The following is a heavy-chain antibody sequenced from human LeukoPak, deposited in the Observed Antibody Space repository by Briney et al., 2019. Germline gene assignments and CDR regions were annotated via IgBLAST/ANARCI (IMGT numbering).Heavy chain of an antibody. CDR3: AREYTNTYYFDY. Sequence: ASVKVSCKTPGYTFTRYLIHWVRQAPGQGLEWMGIINSNDGDTRNAQKFQGRVTMTRDTSTSTVYMELNSLRSEDTAVYYCAREYTNTYYFDYWGQGTPVTVSS. CDR2: INSNDGDT. CDR1: GYTFTRYL. V-gene: IGHV1-46*01. D-gene: IGHD2-2*02. J-gene: IGHJ4*02.